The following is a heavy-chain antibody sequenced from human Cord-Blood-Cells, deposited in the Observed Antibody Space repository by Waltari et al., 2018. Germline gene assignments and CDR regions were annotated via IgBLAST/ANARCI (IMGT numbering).Heavy chain of an antibody. CDR1: NARMG. CDR3: ARSDRSSWTPDAFDI. V-gene: IGHV2-26*01. CDR2: IFSNDEK. Sequence: NARMGVSWIRQPPGKALEWLAHIFSNDEKSYSTSLTSSLTISKDTSKSQVVLTMTNMEPVDTATYYSARSDRSSWTPDAFDIWGQGTMVTGSS. D-gene: IGHD6-13*01. J-gene: IGHJ3*02.